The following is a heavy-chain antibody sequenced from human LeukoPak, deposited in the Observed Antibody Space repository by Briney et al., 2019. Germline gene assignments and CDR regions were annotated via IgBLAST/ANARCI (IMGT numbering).Heavy chain of an antibody. CDR3: ARDADTAMVIGYYFDY. CDR2: ISYDGSNK. V-gene: IGHV3-30-3*01. Sequence: GRSLRLSCAASGFTFSSYAVHWVRQAPGKGLEWVAVISYDGSNKYYADSVKGRFTISRDNSKNTLYLQMNSLRAEDTAVYYCARDADTAMVIGYYFDYWGQGTLVTVSS. CDR1: GFTFSSYA. D-gene: IGHD5-18*01. J-gene: IGHJ4*02.